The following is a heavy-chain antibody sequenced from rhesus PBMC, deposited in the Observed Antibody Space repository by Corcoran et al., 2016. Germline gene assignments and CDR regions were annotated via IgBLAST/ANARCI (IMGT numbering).Heavy chain of an antibody. J-gene: IGHJ4*01. CDR3: AREGRYRAAATPDY. CDR1: GGSISGYYY. Sequence: QVKLQQWGEGLVKPSETLSLTCAVYGGSISGYYYWSWIRKPAGEGLEWIGYSYGNSASTNYNPSLKNRVTISKDTSKNQFSLKLSSVTAADTAVYYCAREGRYRAAATPDYWGQGVLVTVSS. V-gene: IGHV4-73*01. D-gene: IGHD6-43*01. CDR2: SYGNSAST.